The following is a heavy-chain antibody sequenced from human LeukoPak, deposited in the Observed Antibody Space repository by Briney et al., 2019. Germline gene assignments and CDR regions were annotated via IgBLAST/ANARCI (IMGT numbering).Heavy chain of an antibody. CDR1: GGSISSHY. CDR2: TYYSGST. V-gene: IGHV4-59*11. D-gene: IGHD4-11*01. J-gene: IGHJ5*02. CDR3: ARDVDYMGWFDP. Sequence: SETLSLTCTVSGGSISSHYWSWIRQPPGKGLEWIGYTYYSGSTNYNPSLKSRVTISVDTSKNQFSLKLSSVTAADTAVYYCARDVDYMGWFDPWGQGTLVTVSS.